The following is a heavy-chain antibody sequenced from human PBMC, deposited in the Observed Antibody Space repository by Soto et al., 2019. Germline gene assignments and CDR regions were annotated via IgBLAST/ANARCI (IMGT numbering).Heavy chain of an antibody. D-gene: IGHD4-17*01. CDR1: GYTFTSYG. V-gene: IGHV1-18*04. CDR2: ISAYNGNT. Sequence: ASVKVSCKASGYTFTSYGISWVRQAPGQGLEWMGWISAYNGNTNYAQKLQGRVTMTTDTSTSTAYMELRSLRSDDTAVYYCARDIKRRGDYPIGNWGQGTLVTVSS. J-gene: IGHJ4*02. CDR3: ARDIKRRGDYPIGN.